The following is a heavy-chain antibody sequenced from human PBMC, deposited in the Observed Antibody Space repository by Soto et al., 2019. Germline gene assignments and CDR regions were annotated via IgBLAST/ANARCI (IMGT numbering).Heavy chain of an antibody. CDR2: INPRGGST. J-gene: IGHJ4*02. V-gene: IGHV1-46*01. D-gene: IGHD1-7*01. CDR3: ARDLVLNYYLDY. CDR1: GYTFTSYY. Sequence: QVQLVQSGAEVKKPGASVKVSCKPSGYTFTSYYIHWVRQAPGQRPEWMGVINPRGGSTTYAQRFQGRVTMTRDTYTSTVYMELSSLRSEDTAVYYCARDLVLNYYLDYWGQGTLVTVSS.